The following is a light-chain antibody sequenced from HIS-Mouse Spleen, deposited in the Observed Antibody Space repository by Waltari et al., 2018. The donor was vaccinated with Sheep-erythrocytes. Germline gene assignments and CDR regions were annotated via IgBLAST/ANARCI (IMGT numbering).Light chain of an antibody. CDR2: EGS. J-gene: IGLJ2*01. CDR1: SSDVGSYNL. V-gene: IGLV2-23*01. Sequence: ALTQPASVSGSPGQSITISCTGTSSDVGSYNLVSWYQQHPGKAPKLMIYEGSKRPSGVSNRFSGSKSGNTASLTISGLQAEDEADYYCQAWDSSTAWNVVFGGGTKLTVL. CDR3: QAWDSSTAWNVV.